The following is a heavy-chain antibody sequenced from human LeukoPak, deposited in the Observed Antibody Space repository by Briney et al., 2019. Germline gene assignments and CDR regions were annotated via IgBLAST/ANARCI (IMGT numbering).Heavy chain of an antibody. J-gene: IGHJ4*02. CDR3: SRGYSSNWYGTYYFDY. Sequence: SETLSLTCTVSGYSISSGYYWGWIRQPPGRGPEWTGSIYHSGGTYYNPSLKSRVTISVDTSKNQFSLKLSSLTAADTAVYYCSRGYSSNWYGTYYFDYWGQGTLVTVSS. D-gene: IGHD6-13*01. CDR2: IYHSGGT. CDR1: GYSISSGYY. V-gene: IGHV4-38-2*02.